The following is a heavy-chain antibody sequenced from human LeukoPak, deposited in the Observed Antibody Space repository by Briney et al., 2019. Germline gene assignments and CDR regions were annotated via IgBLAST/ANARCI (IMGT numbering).Heavy chain of an antibody. CDR2: IKQDGSAK. V-gene: IGHV3-7*01. CDR1: GFTFNSYW. Sequence: PGGSLRLSCAASGFTFNSYWMSWVRQAPGKGLEWVANIKQDGSAKYYVDSVKGRFTISRDNAKNSLYLQMNSLRAEGTAVYYCARDSITMTVVVGDLDYWGQGTLVTVSS. J-gene: IGHJ4*02. D-gene: IGHD3-22*01. CDR3: ARDSITMTVVVGDLDY.